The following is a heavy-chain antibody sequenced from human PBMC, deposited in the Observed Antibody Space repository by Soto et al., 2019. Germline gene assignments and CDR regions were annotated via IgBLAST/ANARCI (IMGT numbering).Heavy chain of an antibody. CDR3: ARGYCTTTICDPWFDP. Sequence: PGESLKISCTGIGYAFTSYWIAWVRQMPGKGLEWMGIIYPGDSDTRYSPSFQGQVTISVDKSITTAYLQWSTLKASDTAMHYCARGYCTTTICDPWFDPWGQGTLVTVSS. CDR2: IYPGDSDT. D-gene: IGHD2-2*01. J-gene: IGHJ5*02. V-gene: IGHV5-51*01. CDR1: GYAFTSYW.